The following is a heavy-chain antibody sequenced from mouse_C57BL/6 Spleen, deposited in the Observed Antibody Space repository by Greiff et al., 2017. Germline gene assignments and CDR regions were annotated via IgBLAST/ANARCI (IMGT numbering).Heavy chain of an antibody. CDR3: AKTATAPYFDY. CDR1: GYAFSSSW. J-gene: IGHJ2*01. Sequence: QVQLQQSGPELVKPGASVKISCKASGYAFSSSWMNWVKQRPGKGLERIGRIYPGDGDTNYNGKFKGKATLTADKSSSTAYMQLSSLTSEDSAVYFCAKTATAPYFDYWGQGTTLTVSS. CDR2: IYPGDGDT. V-gene: IGHV1-82*01. D-gene: IGHD3-2*01.